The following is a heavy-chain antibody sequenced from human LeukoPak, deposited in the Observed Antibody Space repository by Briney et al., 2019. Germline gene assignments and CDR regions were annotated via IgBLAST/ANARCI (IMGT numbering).Heavy chain of an antibody. CDR2: IYTSGNT. D-gene: IGHD6-19*01. CDR3: ARETYTSGWYPVAFDI. CDR1: GGSISSYY. Sequence: SETLFLTCTVSGGSISSYYWSWIRQPAGKGLEWIGRIYTSGNTNYNPSLKSRVTMSVDTSKNHFSLSVSSVTAADTAVYYCARETYTSGWYPVAFDIWGQGTMVTVSS. J-gene: IGHJ3*02. V-gene: IGHV4-4*07.